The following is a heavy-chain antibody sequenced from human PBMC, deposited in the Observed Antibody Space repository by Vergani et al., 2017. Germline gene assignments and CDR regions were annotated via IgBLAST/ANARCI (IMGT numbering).Heavy chain of an antibody. CDR2: IIPILGIA. CDR3: ARTEGYSYGFFNAFDI. Sequence: QVQLVQSGAEVKKPGSSVKVSCKASGGTFSSYTISWVRQAPGQGLEWMGRIIPILGIANYAQKFQGRVTITTDTSTSTAYMELSSLRSEDTAVYYCARTEGYSYGFFNAFDIWGQGTMVTVSS. D-gene: IGHD5-18*01. J-gene: IGHJ3*02. V-gene: IGHV1-69*02. CDR1: GGTFSSYT.